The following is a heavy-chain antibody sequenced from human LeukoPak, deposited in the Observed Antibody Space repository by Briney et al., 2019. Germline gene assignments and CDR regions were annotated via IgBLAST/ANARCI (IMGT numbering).Heavy chain of an antibody. CDR1: GGSISSYY. Sequence: PSETLSLTCTVSGGSISSYYWSWIRQPPGKGLEWIGYIYYSGSTNYNPSLKSRVTISVDTSKNQFSLKLSSVTAADTAVYYCARESQNNSSSWYPSDVYYMDVWGKGTTVTVSS. V-gene: IGHV4-59*01. J-gene: IGHJ6*03. CDR3: ARESQNNSSSWYPSDVYYMDV. D-gene: IGHD6-13*01. CDR2: IYYSGST.